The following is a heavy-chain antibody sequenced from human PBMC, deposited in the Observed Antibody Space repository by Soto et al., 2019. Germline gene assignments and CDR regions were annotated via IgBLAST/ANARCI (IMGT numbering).Heavy chain of an antibody. CDR2: IYYSGST. CDR1: GGSISSYY. V-gene: IGHV4-59*08. D-gene: IGHD3-10*01. CDR3: ARDADYYGSGSYYNGAFDI. Sequence: ESLSLTCSVSGGSISSYYWSWIRQPPGKGLEWIGYIYYSGSTNYNPSLKSRVTISVDTSKNQFSLKLSSVTAADTAVYYCARDADYYGSGSYYNGAFDIWGQGTMVTVS. J-gene: IGHJ3*02.